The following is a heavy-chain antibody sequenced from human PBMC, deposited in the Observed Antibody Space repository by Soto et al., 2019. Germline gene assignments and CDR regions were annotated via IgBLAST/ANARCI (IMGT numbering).Heavy chain of an antibody. J-gene: IGHJ6*03. CDR3: AKPPGHGYYYMDV. CDR2: ISGSGGST. V-gene: IGHV3-23*01. CDR1: GLTFSNYA. Sequence: PGGSLRLSCAASGLTFSNYAMSWVRQALGKGLEWVSAISGSGGSTFYADSVQGRFTISRDNSKNTLYLQMNSLRAEDTAVYYCAKPPGHGYYYMDVWGKGTTVTVSS.